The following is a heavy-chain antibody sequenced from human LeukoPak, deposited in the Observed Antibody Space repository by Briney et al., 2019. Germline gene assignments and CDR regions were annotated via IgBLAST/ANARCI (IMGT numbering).Heavy chain of an antibody. Sequence: PGGSLRLSCAASGFTFSNYGMNWVRQAPGKGLEWVSYISSSSSSRSYADSAKGRFSISRDNAEKSLHLQMNSLRDEDTAIYYCARGGAARPDYWGQGTLVTVSS. J-gene: IGHJ4*02. CDR3: ARGGAARPDY. CDR1: GFTFSNYG. V-gene: IGHV3-21*01. D-gene: IGHD6-6*01. CDR2: ISSSSSSR.